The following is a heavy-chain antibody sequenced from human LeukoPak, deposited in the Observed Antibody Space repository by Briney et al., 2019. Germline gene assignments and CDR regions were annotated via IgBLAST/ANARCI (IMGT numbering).Heavy chain of an antibody. CDR1: GGSITNNW. D-gene: IGHD6-13*01. V-gene: IGHV4-4*02. CDR2: IYHSRST. J-gene: IGHJ4*02. Sequence: SGTLSLTCVVSGGSITNNWWSWVRQPPGKGLEWIGEIYHSRSTTYNPSLKSRVTISMDTSKTQFSLNLSSVTAADTAVYYCARNGWYSVDYWGQGTLVTVSS. CDR3: ARNGWYSVDY.